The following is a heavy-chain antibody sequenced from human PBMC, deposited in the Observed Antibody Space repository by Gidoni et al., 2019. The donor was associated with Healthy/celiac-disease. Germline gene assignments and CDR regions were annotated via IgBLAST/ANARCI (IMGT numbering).Heavy chain of an antibody. J-gene: IGHJ6*02. CDR2: ISSNGVST. CDR3: VKGLRFLEWPAFYYYGMDV. CDR1: GFTFRSYA. V-gene: IGHV3-64D*08. D-gene: IGHD3-3*01. Sequence: EVQLVESGGGLVQPGGSLRLSCSAYGFTFRSYAMPWVRQVPGKGLEYVSAISSNGVSTDYADSVKGRFTISRDNSKNTLYLQMSSLRAEDTAVYYCVKGLRFLEWPAFYYYGMDVWGQGTTVTVSS.